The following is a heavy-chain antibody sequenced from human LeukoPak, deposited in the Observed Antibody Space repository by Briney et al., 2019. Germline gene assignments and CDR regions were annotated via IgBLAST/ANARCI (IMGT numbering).Heavy chain of an antibody. CDR3: ARDLVTVTKGSDI. Sequence: PSETLSLTCAVSDDSFSSHYWTWIRQPPGKGLEWIGYISCIGSTNYNPSLKSRVTISIDTSKNQFSLKLSSVTAADTAVYYCARDLVTVTKGSDIWGQGTMVSVSS. V-gene: IGHV4-59*11. D-gene: IGHD4-17*01. CDR1: DDSFSSHY. J-gene: IGHJ3*02. CDR2: ISCIGST.